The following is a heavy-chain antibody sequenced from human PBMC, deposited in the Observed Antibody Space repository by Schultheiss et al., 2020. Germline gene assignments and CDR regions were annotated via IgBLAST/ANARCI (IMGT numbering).Heavy chain of an antibody. Sequence: ASVKVSCKASGYTFTSYAMHWVRQAPGQGLEWMGIINPSGGSTSYAQKFQGRVTMTRDTSTSTVYMELSSLRSEDTAVYYCARDGTDSSGWYRSIDYWGQGTLVTVSS. J-gene: IGHJ4*02. CDR3: ARDGTDSSGWYRSIDY. V-gene: IGHV1-46*01. CDR1: GYTFTSYA. CDR2: INPSGGST. D-gene: IGHD6-19*01.